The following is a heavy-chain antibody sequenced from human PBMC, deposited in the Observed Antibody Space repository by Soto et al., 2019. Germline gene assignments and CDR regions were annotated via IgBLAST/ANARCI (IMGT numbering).Heavy chain of an antibody. CDR3: AKAISGYNDPLDY. J-gene: IGHJ4*02. CDR2: ISGSGGST. Sequence: EVQLLESGGGLVQPGGSLRLSCAASGFTFSIYAMSWVRQAPGKGLEWVSVISGSGGSTYYADSVKGRFTISRDNSKNTLYVQMNSLRAEDTAVYYCAKAISGYNDPLDYWGQGTGVTVSS. V-gene: IGHV3-23*01. CDR1: GFTFSIYA. D-gene: IGHD5-12*01.